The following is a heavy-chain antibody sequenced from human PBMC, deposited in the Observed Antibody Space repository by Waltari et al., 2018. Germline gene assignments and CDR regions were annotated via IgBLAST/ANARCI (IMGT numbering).Heavy chain of an antibody. CDR1: GGSISNYY. Sequence: QVQLQESGPGLVKPSETLSLTCTVSGGSISNYYWSWIRQPPGKGLEWIGHIHYSRSTNYNPSLKSRVTISVDTSKNQFSLTLNSVTAADTAVYYCARDSTIDSSGYWEDCFDPWGQGTLVTVSS. CDR3: ARDSTIDSSGYWEDCFDP. D-gene: IGHD3-22*01. V-gene: IGHV4-59*01. J-gene: IGHJ5*02. CDR2: IHYSRST.